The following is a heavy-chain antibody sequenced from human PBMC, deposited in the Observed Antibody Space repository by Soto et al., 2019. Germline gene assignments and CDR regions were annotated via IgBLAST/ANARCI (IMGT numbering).Heavy chain of an antibody. Sequence: EVQLLESGGGLVQPGGSLRLSCAASGFTFSSYAMSWVRQAPGKGLEWVSAISGSGGSTYYADSVKGRFTISRDNSKNTPYLQMNSLRAEDTAVYYCAKVGYRDGYNPNFDYWGQGTLVTVSS. D-gene: IGHD3-22*01. CDR3: AKVGYRDGYNPNFDY. CDR1: GFTFSSYA. V-gene: IGHV3-23*01. J-gene: IGHJ4*02. CDR2: ISGSGGST.